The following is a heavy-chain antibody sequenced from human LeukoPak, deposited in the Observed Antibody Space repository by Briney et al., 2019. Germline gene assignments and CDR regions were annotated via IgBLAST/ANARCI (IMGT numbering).Heavy chain of an antibody. CDR2: IYYSGTS. J-gene: IGHJ4*02. D-gene: IGHD3-3*01. V-gene: IGHV4-39*01. CDR3: ARRRFDFSPDY. CDR1: GGSISSYY. Sequence: SETLSLTCTVSGGSISSYYWSWIRQPPGKGLEWIASIYYSGTSFYNPSLRTRVTISVDTSKNQFSLRLSSVTAADTAIYYCARRRFDFSPDYWGQGNMVTVSS.